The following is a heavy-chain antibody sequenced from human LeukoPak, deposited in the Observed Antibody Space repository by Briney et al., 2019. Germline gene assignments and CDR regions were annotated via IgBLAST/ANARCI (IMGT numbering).Heavy chain of an antibody. V-gene: IGHV3-23*01. CDR1: GFTFSNYA. D-gene: IGHD3-10*01. CDR2: ISGGSGNI. J-gene: IGHJ4*02. Sequence: GGSLRLSYSLSGFTFSNYATHWARQAPGKGLEWVSLISGGSGNIYYVDSVKGRFTISRDNSKNTLYVQMTSLRAEDTAIYYCAKGSDYYGSVTSKKTDWGQGTLVTVSS. CDR3: AKGSDYYGSVTSKKTD.